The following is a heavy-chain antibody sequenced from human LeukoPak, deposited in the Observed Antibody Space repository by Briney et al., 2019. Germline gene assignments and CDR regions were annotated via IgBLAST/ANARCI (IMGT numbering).Heavy chain of an antibody. CDR3: AKGRSSWYQGSEYLQH. D-gene: IGHD6-13*01. J-gene: IGHJ1*01. CDR1: GFTFSSYG. V-gene: IGHV3-30*18. CDR2: ISYDGSNK. Sequence: GRSLRLSCAASGFTFSSYGMHWVRQAPGKGLEWVAVISYDGSNKYYADSVKGRFTISRDNSKNTLYLQMHSLRAEDTAVYYCAKGRSSWYQGSEYLQHWGQGTLVTVSS.